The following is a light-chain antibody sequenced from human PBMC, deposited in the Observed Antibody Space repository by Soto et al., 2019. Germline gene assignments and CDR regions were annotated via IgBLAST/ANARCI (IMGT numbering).Light chain of an antibody. J-gene: IGKJ1*01. Sequence: EVMLTQSPGTLSLSPGERATLSCRASQSIFSNYLAWYQQQSGQAPRLLIYGASNRATGIPDRFSGSGSGTDFTLTISRLEPEDFAVYYCQQYSTSPRTFGQGTKVEFK. CDR2: GAS. CDR1: QSIFSNY. CDR3: QQYSTSPRT. V-gene: IGKV3-20*01.